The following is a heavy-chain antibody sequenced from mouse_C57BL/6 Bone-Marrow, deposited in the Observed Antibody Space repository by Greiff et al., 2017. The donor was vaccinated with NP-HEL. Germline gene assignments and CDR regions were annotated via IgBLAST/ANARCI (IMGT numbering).Heavy chain of an antibody. V-gene: IGHV1-81*01. CDR1: GYTFTSYG. Sequence: QVHVKQSGAELARPGASVKLSCKASGYTFTSYGISWVKQRTGQGLEWIGEIYPRSGNTYYNEKFKGKATLTADKSSSTAYMELRSLTSEDSAVYFCARLVSGLRGRGYYFDYWGQGTTLTVSS. J-gene: IGHJ2*01. CDR2: IYPRSGNT. CDR3: ARLVSGLRGRGYYFDY. D-gene: IGHD2-4*01.